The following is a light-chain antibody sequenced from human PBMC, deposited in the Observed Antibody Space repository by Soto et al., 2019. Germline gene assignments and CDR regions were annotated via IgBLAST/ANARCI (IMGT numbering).Light chain of an antibody. V-gene: IGKV3-20*01. CDR3: QQYGSLPYT. Sequence: EIVLTQSPGTLSLSPGERATLSCRASQSVSSSYLVWYQQKPGQAPRLLIYGASSRATGIPDRFSGSGSGTDFTLTISRLDPEDFAVYYCQQYGSLPYTFGQGTKLEIK. CDR2: GAS. CDR1: QSVSSSY. J-gene: IGKJ2*01.